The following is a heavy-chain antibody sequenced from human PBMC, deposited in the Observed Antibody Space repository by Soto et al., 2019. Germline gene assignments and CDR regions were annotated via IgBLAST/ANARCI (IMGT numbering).Heavy chain of an antibody. CDR1: GFSLTTNGVG. V-gene: IGHV2-5*02. CDR2: IYSDEEK. Sequence: QITLKESGPSLVKPTQPLTLTCTFSGFSLTTNGVGVGRIRQSPGEALEWLALIYSDEEKRYSPSRKSSLTITKDTSKNQVGLTMTTIDAMDTATYYCEFCGYYSSSWIPDSWGQGTMVTVSS. CDR3: EFCGYYSSSWIPDS. J-gene: IGHJ4*02. D-gene: IGHD6-13*01.